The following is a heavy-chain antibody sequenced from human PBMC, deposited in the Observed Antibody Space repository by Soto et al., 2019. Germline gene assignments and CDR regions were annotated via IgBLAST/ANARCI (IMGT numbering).Heavy chain of an antibody. V-gene: IGHV3-30*18. CDR1: GFTFSHYA. Sequence: QVQLVESGGGVVQPGRSLRLSCAASGFTFSHYAMHWVRQAPGKGLEWVALMSYDGSNEYYADSVKGRFTISRDNSKNTLYKKMSTQRAEDSAGEYGAKDCSHNFDYWGQGTLVTVSS. CDR3: AKDCSHNFDY. CDR2: MSYDGSNE. J-gene: IGHJ4*02. D-gene: IGHD6-13*01.